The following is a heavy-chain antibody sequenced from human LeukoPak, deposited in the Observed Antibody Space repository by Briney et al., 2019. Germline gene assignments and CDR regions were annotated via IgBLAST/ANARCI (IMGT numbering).Heavy chain of an antibody. D-gene: IGHD2-21*02. J-gene: IGHJ6*02. CDR1: GGSISSYY. V-gene: IGHV4-59*01. Sequence: SETLSLTCTVSGGSISSYYWSWIRQPPGKGLEWIGYIYYSGTTNYNPSLKSRVTISVDTSKNQFSLKLSSVTAADTAVYYCAREVTPPLGMDVWGQGTTVTVSS. CDR2: IYYSGTT. CDR3: AREVTPPLGMDV.